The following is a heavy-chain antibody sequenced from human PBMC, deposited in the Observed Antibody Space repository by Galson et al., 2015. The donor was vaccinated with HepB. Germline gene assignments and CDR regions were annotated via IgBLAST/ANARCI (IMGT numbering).Heavy chain of an antibody. CDR2: ISSNGGST. CDR3: VKGWEQLVRGYFQH. J-gene: IGHJ1*01. D-gene: IGHD6-13*01. Sequence: SLRLSCAASGFTFSSYAMHWVRQAPGKGLEYVSAISSNGGSTYYADSVKGRFTISRDNSKNTLYLQMSGLRAEDTAVYYCVKGWEQLVRGYFQHWGQGTLVTVSS. CDR1: GFTFSSYA. V-gene: IGHV3-64D*06.